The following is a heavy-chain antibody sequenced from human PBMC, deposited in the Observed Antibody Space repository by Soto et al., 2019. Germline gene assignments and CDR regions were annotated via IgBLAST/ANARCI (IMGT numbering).Heavy chain of an antibody. CDR3: ARDNGYGHFDS. D-gene: IGHD5-12*01. CDR1: GASITSGRSY. CDR2: MFYTGST. J-gene: IGHJ4*02. V-gene: IGHV4-31*03. Sequence: QVQLQESGPGLVKPSQTLSLTCTVSGASITSGRSYWSLIRQHPGKGLECIGYMFYTGSTYYHPSLKSRVNISADTSKNQFSLRLSSVTPADTAVYYCARDNGYGHFDSWGQGSLVSVSS.